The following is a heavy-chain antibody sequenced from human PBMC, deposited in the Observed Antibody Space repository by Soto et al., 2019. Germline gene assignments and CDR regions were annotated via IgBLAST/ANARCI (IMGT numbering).Heavy chain of an antibody. V-gene: IGHV1-69*05. D-gene: IGHD3-10*01. CDR2: IIPLFGTT. Sequence: SVKVSCKASGDTFKNCVISWVRQAPGQGLEWMGGIIPLFGTTDFAQRFQGRLTITTDESTTTAYMELSRLRSEDTATYYCAAEMGFGKLSVVWGQGTTVTVYS. CDR3: AAEMGFGKLSVV. CDR1: GDTFKNCV. J-gene: IGHJ6*02.